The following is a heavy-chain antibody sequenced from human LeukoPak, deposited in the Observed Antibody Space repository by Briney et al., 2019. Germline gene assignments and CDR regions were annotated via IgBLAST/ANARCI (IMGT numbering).Heavy chain of an antibody. J-gene: IGHJ4*01. D-gene: IGHD1-26*01. CDR1: GFTVSSYS. CDR2: ISSSSSTI. CDR3: AKAIQVGARPRQVDY. V-gene: IGHV3-48*01. Sequence: GGSLRLSCAASGFTVSSYSMNWVRQAPGKGLEWVSYISSSSSTIYYADSVKGRFTISRDNSKNTMYLQMNSLRAEDTAVYYCAKAIQVGARPRQVDYWGHGTLVTVSS.